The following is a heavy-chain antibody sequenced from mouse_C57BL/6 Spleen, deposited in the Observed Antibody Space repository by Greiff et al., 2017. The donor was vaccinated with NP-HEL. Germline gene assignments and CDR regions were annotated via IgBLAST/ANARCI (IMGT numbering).Heavy chain of an antibody. V-gene: IGHV10-3*01. D-gene: IGHD2-2*01. CDR3: VRGIYYGYDEEAMDY. J-gene: IGHJ4*01. Sequence: DVQLVESGGGLVQPKGSLKLSCAASGFTFNTYAMHWVRQAPGKGLEWVARIRSKSSNYATYYADSVKDRFTISRDDSQSMLYLQMNNLKTEDTAMYYCVRGIYYGYDEEAMDYWGQGTSVTVSS. CDR2: IRSKSSNYAT. CDR1: GFTFNTYA.